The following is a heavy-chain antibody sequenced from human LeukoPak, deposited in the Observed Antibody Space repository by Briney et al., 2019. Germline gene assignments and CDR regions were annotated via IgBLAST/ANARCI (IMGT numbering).Heavy chain of an antibody. CDR3: ARLPDYWYFDL. J-gene: IGHJ2*01. CDR1: GGSISGQY. V-gene: IGHV4-59*11. Sequence: SETLSLTCTVSGGSISGQYWSWIRQPPEKGLEWIGYVYFSGNTNYNPSLKSRVTMSVDTSKKYFSLRLSSVTAADTAVYYCARLPDYWYFDLWGRGTLVTVSS. CDR2: VYFSGNT.